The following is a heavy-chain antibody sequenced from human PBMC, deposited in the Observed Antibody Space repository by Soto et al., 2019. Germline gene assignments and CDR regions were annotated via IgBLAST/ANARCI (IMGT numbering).Heavy chain of an antibody. Sequence: QVQLVQSGAEVKKPGSSVKVSCKASGDTFSTYTITWMRQAPGQGLEWMGGIIPRSATSNYAQKFQGRVTITADESTSXAXXXLXXMRSEDTAVYYCAREGLVLVPTTVNSDYYYYAMDVWGQGTTVTVSS. CDR2: IIPRSATS. CDR1: GDTFSTYT. D-gene: IGHD2-2*01. CDR3: AREGLVLVPTTVNSDYYYYAMDV. J-gene: IGHJ6*02. V-gene: IGHV1-69*12.